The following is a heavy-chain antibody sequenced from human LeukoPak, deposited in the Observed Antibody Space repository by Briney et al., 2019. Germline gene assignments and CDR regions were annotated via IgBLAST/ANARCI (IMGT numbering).Heavy chain of an antibody. CDR2: ISAYNGNT. D-gene: IGHD2-2*01. CDR1: GYSFTSYG. V-gene: IGHV1-18*01. CDR3: ARDWGCSSTSCSVEGIYYYYMDV. J-gene: IGHJ6*03. Sequence: ASVKVSCKASGYSFTSYGISWVRQAPGQGLEWMGWISAYNGNTNYAQMLQGRVTMTTDTSTSTAYMELRSLRSDDTAVYYCARDWGCSSTSCSVEGIYYYYMDVWGKGTTVTVSS.